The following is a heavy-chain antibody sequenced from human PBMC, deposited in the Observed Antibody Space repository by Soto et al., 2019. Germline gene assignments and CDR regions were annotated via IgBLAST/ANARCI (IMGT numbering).Heavy chain of an antibody. Sequence: ASVKVSCKASGYTFTSYGISWVRQAPGQGLEWMGWISAYNGNTNYAQKLQGRVTMTTDTSTSTAYMELSSLRAEDTAVYYCAKVFYYYDSSGYYYFDYWGQGTLVTVSS. D-gene: IGHD3-22*01. CDR1: GYTFTSYG. CDR2: ISAYNGNT. J-gene: IGHJ4*02. CDR3: AKVFYYYDSSGYYYFDY. V-gene: IGHV1-18*01.